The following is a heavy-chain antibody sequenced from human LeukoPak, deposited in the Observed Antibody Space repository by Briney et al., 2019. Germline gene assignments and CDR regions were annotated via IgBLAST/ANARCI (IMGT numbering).Heavy chain of an antibody. J-gene: IGHJ6*02. V-gene: IGHV3-23*01. CDR1: GFTFNNYG. CDR3: ARGSSTSYYYYGMDV. CDR2: ITADGETT. D-gene: IGHD2-2*01. Sequence: GGSLRLSCVASGFTFNNYGMRWVRQAPGKGLEWVSLITADGETTYNVELVKGRFTVSRDNPKNTVYLQMNSLRAEDTAVYYCARGSSTSYYYYGMDVWGQGTTVTVSS.